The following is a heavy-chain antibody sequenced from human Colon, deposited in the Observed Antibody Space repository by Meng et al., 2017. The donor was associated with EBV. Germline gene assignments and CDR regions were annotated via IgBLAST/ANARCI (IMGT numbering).Heavy chain of an antibody. CDR1: GFSFSDYV. CDR2: ISSSGEST. D-gene: IGHD4-17*01. J-gene: IGHJ4*02. Sequence: EVQLLESGGGWARPGGSLRLFCAASGFSFSDYVMTWVRQAPGKGLEWVSGISSSGESTSYGASMKGRFTISRDNSNNTLYLQMNTLRAEDTAKYYCATSPSSMVTTFRQYWGQGTLVTVAS. V-gene: IGHV3-23*01. CDR3: ATSPSSMVTTFRQY.